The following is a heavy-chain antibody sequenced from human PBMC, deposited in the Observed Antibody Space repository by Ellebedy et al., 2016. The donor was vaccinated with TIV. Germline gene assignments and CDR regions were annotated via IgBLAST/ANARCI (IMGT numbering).Heavy chain of an antibody. CDR3: ARVVWQQPVSYAFDI. CDR1: GGSFSGYY. J-gene: IGHJ3*02. Sequence: MPSETLSLTCAVYGGSFSGYYWSRIRQPPGKGLEWIGEINHSGSTNYNPSLKSRVTISVDTSKNQFSLKLRSVTAADTAVYYCARVVWQQPVSYAFDIWGQGTMVAVSS. V-gene: IGHV4-34*01. CDR2: INHSGST. D-gene: IGHD6-13*01.